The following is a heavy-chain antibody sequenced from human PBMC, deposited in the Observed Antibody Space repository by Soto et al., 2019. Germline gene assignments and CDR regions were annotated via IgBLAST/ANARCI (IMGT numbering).Heavy chain of an antibody. D-gene: IGHD2-2*01. CDR3: ARESGYCSSTSCELFWGNFDY. CDR1: GGSISSGDYY. Sequence: SETLSLTCTVSGGSISSGDYYWSWIRQPPGKGLEWIGYIYYSGSTYYNPSLKSRVTISVDTSKNQFSLKLSSVTAADTAVYYCARESGYCSSTSCELFWGNFDYWGQGTLVTVSS. CDR2: IYYSGST. J-gene: IGHJ4*02. V-gene: IGHV4-30-4*01.